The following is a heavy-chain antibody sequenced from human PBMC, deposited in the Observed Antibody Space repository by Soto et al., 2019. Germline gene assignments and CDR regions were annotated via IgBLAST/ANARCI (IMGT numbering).Heavy chain of an antibody. Sequence: QVQLVESGGGVVQPGGSLRLSCAVSGFIFSNYAMYWVRQAPGKGPDWVAVISNDGSNKDYADSVKGRFTISRDNSKNTLYLQMNSLKVEDTAMYYCASGDIVVNGPFDFWGQGTLVTVSS. CDR1: GFIFSNYA. J-gene: IGHJ4*02. CDR2: ISNDGSNK. D-gene: IGHD3-22*01. CDR3: ASGDIVVNGPFDF. V-gene: IGHV3-30-3*01.